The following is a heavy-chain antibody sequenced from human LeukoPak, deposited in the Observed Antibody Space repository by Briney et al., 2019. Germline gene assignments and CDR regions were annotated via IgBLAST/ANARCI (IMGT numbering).Heavy chain of an antibody. D-gene: IGHD3-16*02. CDR2: ISGSGGST. CDR1: GFTFSSYA. V-gene: IGHV3-23*01. J-gene: IGHJ4*02. Sequence: GGSLRPSCAASGFTFSSYAMSWVRQAPGKGLEWVSAISGSGGSTYYADSVKGRFTISRDNSKNTLCLQMNSLRAEDTAVYYCAKVPYDYVWGSYRPDYWGQGTLVTVSS. CDR3: AKVPYDYVWGSYRPDY.